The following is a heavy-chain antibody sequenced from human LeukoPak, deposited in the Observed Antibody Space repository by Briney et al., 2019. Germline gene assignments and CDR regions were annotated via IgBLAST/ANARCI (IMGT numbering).Heavy chain of an antibody. D-gene: IGHD3-22*01. J-gene: IGHJ3*02. Sequence: GGSLRLSCAASGFTFSSYEMNWVRQAPGKGLEWVSYISSSGSTIYYADSVKGRFTISRDNAKNSLYLQMNSLRAEDTAVYYCAREFIYSSGYYGAFDIWGQGTMVTVSS. CDR2: ISSSGSTI. CDR1: GFTFSSYE. V-gene: IGHV3-48*03. CDR3: AREFIYSSGYYGAFDI.